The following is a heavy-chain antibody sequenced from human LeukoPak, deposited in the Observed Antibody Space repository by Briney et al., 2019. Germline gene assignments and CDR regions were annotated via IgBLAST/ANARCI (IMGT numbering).Heavy chain of an antibody. V-gene: IGHV1-8*01. CDR3: ARGTFTKLGGYYYYMDV. D-gene: IGHD2-8*01. CDR2: MNPSSGNT. CDR1: GYTFTIYD. Sequence: GASVKVSCKTSGYTFTIYDINWVRQATGQGLEWMGWMNPSSGNTSYAQKFQGRVTMARNTSTSTVYMELSSLRSEDTAVYYCARGTFTKLGGYYYYMDVWGKGTTVTVSS. J-gene: IGHJ6*03.